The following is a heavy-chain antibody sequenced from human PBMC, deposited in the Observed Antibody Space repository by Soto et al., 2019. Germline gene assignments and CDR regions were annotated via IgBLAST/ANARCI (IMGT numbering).Heavy chain of an antibody. V-gene: IGHV4-31*03. CDR1: GGSISSGGYY. CDR3: ARSGLKSYYVY. D-gene: IGHD3-10*02. J-gene: IGHJ4*02. Sequence: SETLSLTCTVSGGSISSGGYYWSWIRQHPGKGLEWIGYIYYSGSTYYNPSLKSRVTISVDTSKNQFSLKLSSVTAADTAVYYCARSGLKSYYVYWGQGTLVIVSS. CDR2: IYYSGST.